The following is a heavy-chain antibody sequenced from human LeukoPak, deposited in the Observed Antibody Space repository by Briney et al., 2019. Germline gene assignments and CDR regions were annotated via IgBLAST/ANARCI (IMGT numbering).Heavy chain of an antibody. V-gene: IGHV3-21*01. Sequence: GGSLRLSCAAPGFTFSSYSMNWVRQAPGKGLQWVSSISISSRYIYYADSVKGRFTISRDNAKNSLYLQMNRLRAEDTAVYYCARDPHYYDSSDTYYYYYMDVWGKGTTVTVSS. CDR2: ISISSRYI. CDR3: ARDPHYYDSSDTYYYYYMDV. D-gene: IGHD3-22*01. J-gene: IGHJ6*03. CDR1: GFTFSSYS.